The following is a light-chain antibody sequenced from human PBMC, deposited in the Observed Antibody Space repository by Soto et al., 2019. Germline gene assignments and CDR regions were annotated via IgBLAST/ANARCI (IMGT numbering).Light chain of an antibody. J-gene: IGKJ3*01. CDR3: QQTSSAPFT. Sequence: DIQMTQSPYSLSAAVGDRVTIACRASQSINTYLNWYQQKPGKAPKLLIFDAASLRSGVPSRFSGGGSRTDFTLTITSLQPEDFATYYCQQTSSAPFTFGPGTKVDIK. CDR2: DAA. CDR1: QSINTY. V-gene: IGKV1-39*01.